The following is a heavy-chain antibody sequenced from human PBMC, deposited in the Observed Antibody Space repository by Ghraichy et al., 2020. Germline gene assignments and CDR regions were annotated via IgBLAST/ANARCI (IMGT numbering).Heavy chain of an antibody. V-gene: IGHV3-53*01. J-gene: IGHJ4*02. CDR3: ARGEAYYYDSSGYYGSTALDS. Sequence: GGSLRLSCAASGFTVSSNYMSWVRQAPGKGLEWVSVIYSGGSTYYADSVKGRFTISRDNSKNTLYLQMNSLRAEDTAVYYCARGEAYYYDSSGYYGSTALDSWGQGTLVTVSS. CDR2: IYSGGST. D-gene: IGHD3-22*01. CDR1: GFTVSSNY.